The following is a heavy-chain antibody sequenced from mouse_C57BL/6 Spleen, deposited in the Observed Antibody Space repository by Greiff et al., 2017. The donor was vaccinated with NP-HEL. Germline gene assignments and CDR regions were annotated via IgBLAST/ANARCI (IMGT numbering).Heavy chain of an antibody. Sequence: VQLVESGAELVKPGASVKLSCKASGYTFTEYTIHWVKQRSGQGLEWIGWFYPGSGSIKYNEKFKDKATLTADKSSSTVYMELSRLTSEDSAVYFCARHGPLHYPGSSCYFDYWGQGTTLTVSS. CDR1: GYTFTEYT. CDR2: FYPGSGSI. CDR3: ARHGPLHYPGSSCYFDY. D-gene: IGHD1-1*01. V-gene: IGHV1-62-2*01. J-gene: IGHJ2*01.